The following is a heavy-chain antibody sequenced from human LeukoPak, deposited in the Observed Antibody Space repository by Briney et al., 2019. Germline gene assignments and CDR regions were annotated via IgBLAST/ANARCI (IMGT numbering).Heavy chain of an antibody. V-gene: IGHV4-31*03. CDR1: GGSISSGGYY. D-gene: IGHD3-9*01. CDR3: ARGGPGRGRYFDWFPRFVWFDP. CDR2: IYYSGST. Sequence: PSETLSLTCTVSGGSISSGGYYWSWIRQHPGKGLEWIGYIYYSGSTYYNPSLKSRVTISVDTSKNQFSLKLSSVTAADTAVYYCARGGPGRGRYFDWFPRFVWFDPWGQGTLVTVSS. J-gene: IGHJ5*02.